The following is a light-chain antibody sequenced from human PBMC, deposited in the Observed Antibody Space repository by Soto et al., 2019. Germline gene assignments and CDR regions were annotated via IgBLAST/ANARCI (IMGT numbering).Light chain of an antibody. CDR1: QSIGRW. CDR2: DAS. J-gene: IGKJ1*01. CDR3: QQYNGYSPWM. V-gene: IGKV1-5*01. Sequence: DIQMTQSPSTLSASLRDRVTITCRASQSIGRWLYWYQQKPGKAPKLLIYDASTLESGVQSRFSGSGSGTEFTLTISSLQPDDFATYYCQQYNGYSPWMFGQGTKVDIK.